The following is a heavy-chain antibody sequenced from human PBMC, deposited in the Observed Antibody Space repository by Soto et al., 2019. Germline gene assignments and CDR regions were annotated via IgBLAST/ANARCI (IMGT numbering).Heavy chain of an antibody. CDR1: GFNFDNYG. CDR3: AQLGLMTFSHKHYFNH. CDR2: IKNDGTST. J-gene: IGHJ4*02. V-gene: IGHV3-23*01. D-gene: IGHD3-16*01. Sequence: GSLRLSCVASGFNFDNYGMSWVRQAPGEGLEWVSAIKNDGTSTYYAASVEDRFTISRDNSKNTLYLQLNSLRAEDTAVYYCAQLGLMTFSHKHYFNHLGRGTLVTVCS.